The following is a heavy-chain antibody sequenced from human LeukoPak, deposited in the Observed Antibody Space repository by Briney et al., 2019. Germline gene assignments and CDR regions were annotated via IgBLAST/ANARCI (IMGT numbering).Heavy chain of an antibody. CDR2: ISGSGSSR. CDR3: AREYCSSTSCYFFYYYYMDV. V-gene: IGHV3-11*01. J-gene: IGHJ6*03. Sequence: PGGSLRLSCAASGFTFSDYYMSWIRQAPGKGLEWVSYISGSGSSRYYAYAVKGRFPISRDNAKNSLYLQMNSLRAEDTAVYYCAREYCSSTSCYFFYYYYMDVWGKGTTVTVSS. D-gene: IGHD2-2*01. CDR1: GFTFSDYY.